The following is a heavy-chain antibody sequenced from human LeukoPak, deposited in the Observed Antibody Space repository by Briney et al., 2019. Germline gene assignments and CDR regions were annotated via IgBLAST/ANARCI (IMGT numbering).Heavy chain of an antibody. Sequence: GASVKVSCKASGYTFTGYYMHWVRQAPGQGLEWMGWINPNSGGTNYAQKFQGRVTMTRDTSISTAYMELSRLRSDDTAVYYCATPDSSSWFLFDYWGQGTLVTVSS. CDR2: INPNSGGT. CDR1: GYTFTGYY. V-gene: IGHV1-2*02. D-gene: IGHD6-13*01. CDR3: ATPDSSSWFLFDY. J-gene: IGHJ4*02.